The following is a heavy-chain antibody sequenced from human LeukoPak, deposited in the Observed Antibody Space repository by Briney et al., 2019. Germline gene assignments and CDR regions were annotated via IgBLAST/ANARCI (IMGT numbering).Heavy chain of an antibody. V-gene: IGHV3-7*05. CDR3: ASYCSGGSCCDY. CDR1: GFTFPTYW. J-gene: IGHJ4*02. CDR2: IKHDGSGK. Sequence: GGSLRLSCAASGFTFPTYWMSWVRQAPGRGLEWVANIKHDGSGKYYVDSVKDRFTISRDNAKNSMYLHMNSLRAEDTAVYYCASYCSGGSCCDYWGRGIMVTVSS. D-gene: IGHD2-15*01.